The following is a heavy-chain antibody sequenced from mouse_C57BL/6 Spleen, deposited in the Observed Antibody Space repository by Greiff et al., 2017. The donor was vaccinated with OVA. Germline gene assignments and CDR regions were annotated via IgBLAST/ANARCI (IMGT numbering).Heavy chain of an antibody. V-gene: IGHV14-4*01. CDR1: GFNIKDDY. J-gene: IGHJ2*01. CDR3: ARTYYGSSYNYFDY. D-gene: IGHD1-1*01. Sequence: VQLKESGAELVRPGASVKLSCTASGFNIKDDYMHWVKQRPEQGLEWIGWIDPENGDTEYASKFQGKATITADTSSSTAYLQLSSLTSEDTAVYYCARTYYGSSYNYFDYWGQGTTLTVSS. CDR2: IDPENGDT.